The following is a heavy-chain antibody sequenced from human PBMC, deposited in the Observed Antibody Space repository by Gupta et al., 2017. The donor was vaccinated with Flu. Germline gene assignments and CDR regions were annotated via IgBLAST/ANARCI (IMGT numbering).Heavy chain of an antibody. J-gene: IGHJ6*04. V-gene: IGHV1-2*06. D-gene: IGHD2-2*01. CDR3: AGRGFCSSSSCYMDV. CDR2: INPHGGGK. CDR1: GYTFTGYY. Sequence: QVQLLQSGAEVKKPGASVKVSCSASGYTFTGYYMHWVRQAPGQGLEWMGRINPHGGGKDYAQKFQGRVTMTRDTSISTAYMELDSLTPDDTAVYYCAGRGFCSSSSCYMDVWGRGTTVTVSS.